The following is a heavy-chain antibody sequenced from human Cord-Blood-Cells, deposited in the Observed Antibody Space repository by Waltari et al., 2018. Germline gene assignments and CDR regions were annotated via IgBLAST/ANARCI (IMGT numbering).Heavy chain of an antibody. CDR3: ARGSGRGLGIIL. V-gene: IGHV4-34*01. CDR1: GGSFSGYY. D-gene: IGHD3-10*01. Sequence: QVQLQQWGAGLLKPSETLSLTCAVYGGSFSGYYRSWTRQPPGKGLEWIGEINHSGSTNYNPSLKSRVTISVDTSKNQFSLKLSSVTAADTTVYYCARGSGRGLGIILWGQGTLVTVSS. J-gene: IGHJ4*02. CDR2: INHSGST.